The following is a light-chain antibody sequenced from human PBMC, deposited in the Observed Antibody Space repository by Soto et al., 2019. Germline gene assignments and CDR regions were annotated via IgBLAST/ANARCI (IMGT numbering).Light chain of an antibody. Sequence: QSALTQPPSASGSPGQSVTISCTGTSSDIGRSNYVSWYQQLPGKAPKLLLYEVNKRPSGVPGRFSGSKSANTASLTVSGLQAEDEADYYCSSYAGSNTYVFGTGTKLTVL. CDR2: EVN. CDR3: SSYAGSNTYV. V-gene: IGLV2-8*01. CDR1: SSDIGRSNY. J-gene: IGLJ1*01.